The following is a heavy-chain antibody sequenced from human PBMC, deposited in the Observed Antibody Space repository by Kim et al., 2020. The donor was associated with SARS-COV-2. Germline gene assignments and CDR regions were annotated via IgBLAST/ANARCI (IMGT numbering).Heavy chain of an antibody. D-gene: IGHD4-4*01. CDR2: STI. V-gene: IGHV3-11*01. Sequence: STIYYADSVKGRFTISRDNAKNSLYLQMNSLRAEDTAVYYCARVKSNFDYWGQGTLVTVSS. CDR3: ARVKSNFDY. J-gene: IGHJ4*02.